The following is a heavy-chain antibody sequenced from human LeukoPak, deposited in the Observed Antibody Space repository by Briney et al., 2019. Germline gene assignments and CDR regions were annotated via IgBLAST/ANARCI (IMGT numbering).Heavy chain of an antibody. Sequence: ASVKVSCKASGYTFTSYYMHWVRQAPGQGLEWMGIINPSGGSTSYAQKFQGRVTMTRDTSTSTVYMELSSLRSEDTAVYYCARDHGGHCSGGSCYYYYYGMDVWGQGTAVTVSS. CDR1: GYTFTSYY. CDR3: ARDHGGHCSGGSCYYYYYGMDV. D-gene: IGHD2-15*01. V-gene: IGHV1-46*01. CDR2: INPSGGST. J-gene: IGHJ6*02.